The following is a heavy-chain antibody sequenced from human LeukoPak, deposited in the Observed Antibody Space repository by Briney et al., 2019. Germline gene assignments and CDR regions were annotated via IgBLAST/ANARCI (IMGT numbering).Heavy chain of an antibody. Sequence: GRSLRLSCAASRFTFSSYGMHWVRQAPGKGLEWVAVISYDGSNKYYADSVKGRFTISRDNSKNTLYLQMNSLRAEDTAVYYCAKDKGDYYDSSGYYVIWGQGTMVTVSS. CDR3: AKDKGDYYDSSGYYVI. V-gene: IGHV3-30*18. CDR1: RFTFSSYG. CDR2: ISYDGSNK. J-gene: IGHJ3*02. D-gene: IGHD3-22*01.